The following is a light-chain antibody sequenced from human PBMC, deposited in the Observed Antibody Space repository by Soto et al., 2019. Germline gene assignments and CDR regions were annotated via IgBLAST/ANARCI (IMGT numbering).Light chain of an antibody. CDR1: QSVGSY. V-gene: IGKV3-11*01. J-gene: IGKJ4*01. Sequence: EIVLTQSPATLSLSPGDRATLSCRASQSVGSYLGWYQQRPGQAPRLLIYDASNRATGIPARFSGSGSGTDFTRTISGLEPEDFAVYYCQQRSDWPSTFGGGTKVEIK. CDR3: QQRSDWPST. CDR2: DAS.